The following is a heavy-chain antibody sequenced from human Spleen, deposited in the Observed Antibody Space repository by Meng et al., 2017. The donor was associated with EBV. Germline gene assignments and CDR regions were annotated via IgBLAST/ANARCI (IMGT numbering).Heavy chain of an antibody. V-gene: IGHV4-59*02. Sequence: QVQLQESGPGLVKPSETLSLTCTVSHDSVSRYYWSWIRQPPGKGLEYIGYIYDRGSTNYSPSLKSRVTMSVDTSSDQVSLKLSSVTAADTAVYYCARLGWAAAGDDYWGQGTLVTVSS. CDR1: HDSVSRYY. CDR3: ARLGWAAAGDDY. CDR2: IYDRGST. D-gene: IGHD6-13*01. J-gene: IGHJ4*02.